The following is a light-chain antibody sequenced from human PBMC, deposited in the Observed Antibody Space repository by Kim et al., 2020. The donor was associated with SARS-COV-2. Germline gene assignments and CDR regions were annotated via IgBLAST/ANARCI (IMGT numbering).Light chain of an antibody. J-gene: IGLJ2*01. V-gene: IGLV3-1*01. CDR3: QAWDSSTVV. CDR1: KLGDKY. CDR2: QDS. Sequence: VSPGQTATITCAGDKLGDKYACWYQQKPGQSPVLVIYQDSKRPSGIPERFSGSNSGNTATLTISGTQAMDEADYYCQAWDSSTVVFGGGTQLTVL.